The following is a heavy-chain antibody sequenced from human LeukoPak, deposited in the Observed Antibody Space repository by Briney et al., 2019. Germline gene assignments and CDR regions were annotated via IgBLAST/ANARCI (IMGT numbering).Heavy chain of an antibody. J-gene: IGHJ4*02. CDR3: ARELTYDSSGYYFDY. CDR1: GYTFTVYF. CDR2: INPNSGGT. Sequence: GASVKVSCKASGYTFTVYFMHWVRPAPGQGLEWMGWINPNSGGTNYAQKFQGRVTMTRDTTISTGYMELGRLRSDDTAVYYCARELTYDSSGYYFDYWGQGTLVTVSS. D-gene: IGHD3-22*01. V-gene: IGHV1-2*02.